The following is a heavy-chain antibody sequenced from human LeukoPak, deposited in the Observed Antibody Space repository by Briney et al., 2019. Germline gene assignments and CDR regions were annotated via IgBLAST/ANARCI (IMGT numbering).Heavy chain of an antibody. D-gene: IGHD1-26*01. CDR3: ARGGLVGATGY. V-gene: IGHV3-7*03. J-gene: IGHJ4*02. Sequence: GGSLRLSCAASGFTFSSYSMNWVRQAPGKGLEWVANIKQDGNEKYYVDSVKGRFTISRDNAKNSLYLQMNSLRAEDTAVYYCARGGLVGATGYWGQGTLVTVSS. CDR1: GFTFSSYS. CDR2: IKQDGNEK.